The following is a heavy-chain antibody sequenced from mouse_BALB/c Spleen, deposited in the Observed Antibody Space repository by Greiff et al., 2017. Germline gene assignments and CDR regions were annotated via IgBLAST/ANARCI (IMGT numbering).Heavy chain of an antibody. J-gene: IGHJ3*01. V-gene: IGHV5-4*02. CDR1: GFTFSDYY. D-gene: IGHD1-1*01. Sequence: EVKVVESGGGLVKPGGSLKLSCAASGFTFSDYYMYWVRQTPEKRLEWVATISDGGSYTYYPDSVKGRFTISRDNAKNNLYLQMSSLKSEDTAMYYCARDRGTTVVAPAYWGQGTLVTVSA. CDR3: ARDRGTTVVAPAY. CDR2: ISDGGSYT.